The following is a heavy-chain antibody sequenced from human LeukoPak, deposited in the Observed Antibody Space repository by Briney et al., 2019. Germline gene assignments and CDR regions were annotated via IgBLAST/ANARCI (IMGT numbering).Heavy chain of an antibody. V-gene: IGHV3-23*01. CDR3: AKGSSAVGGGLRADY. J-gene: IGHJ4*02. Sequence: PGGSLRLSCASSGFTFSNYVMTWVRQAPGKGLDWVSGISGTGDSTYYSDSVRGRFTISRDNSKNTVYLQMNSLRVEDTAVYYCAKGSSAVGGGLRADYWGQGTLVTVSS. CDR1: GFTFSNYV. D-gene: IGHD6-13*01. CDR2: ISGTGDST.